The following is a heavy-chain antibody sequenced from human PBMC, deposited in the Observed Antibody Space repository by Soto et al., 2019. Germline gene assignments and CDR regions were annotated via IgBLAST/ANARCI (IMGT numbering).Heavy chain of an antibody. CDR3: ARVRAGAPYYYDSTGFDH. CDR1: GGSISSGDNY. V-gene: IGHV4-31*03. D-gene: IGHD3-22*01. Sequence: SETLSLTCTVSGGSISSGDNYWSWIRQHPGKGLEWIGYIYYSGSTYYNPSLRRRVTISVDTSKNQFSLKLSSVTAADSAVYYCARVRAGAPYYYDSTGFDHWGQGSQVTVSS. J-gene: IGHJ4*02. CDR2: IYYSGST.